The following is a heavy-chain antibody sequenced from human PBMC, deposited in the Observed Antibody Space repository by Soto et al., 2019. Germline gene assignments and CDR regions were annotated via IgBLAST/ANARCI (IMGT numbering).Heavy chain of an antibody. D-gene: IGHD6-13*01. Sequence: ASVKVSCKASGYTFTSYAMHWVRQAPGQRLEWMGWINAGNGNTKYSQKFQGRVTITRDTSASTAYMELSSLRSEDTAVYYCASGPRPYSSSWYWFDPWGQGTLVTVSS. V-gene: IGHV1-3*01. CDR3: ASGPRPYSSSWYWFDP. CDR1: GYTFTSYA. CDR2: INAGNGNT. J-gene: IGHJ5*02.